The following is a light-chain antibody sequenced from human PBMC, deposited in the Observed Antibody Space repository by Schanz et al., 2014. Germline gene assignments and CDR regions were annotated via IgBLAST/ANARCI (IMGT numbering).Light chain of an antibody. J-gene: IGKJ1*01. CDR2: AAS. Sequence: DIQMTQSPFSLSASVGDRVTITCRASQGISNFLAWYQQKPGTVPKLLISAASTLQSGVPSRFSGSGSGTEFPLTISSLQPEDVATYYCQKYNSVPWTFGQGTKVEIK. CDR1: QGISNF. V-gene: IGKV1-27*01. CDR3: QKYNSVPWT.